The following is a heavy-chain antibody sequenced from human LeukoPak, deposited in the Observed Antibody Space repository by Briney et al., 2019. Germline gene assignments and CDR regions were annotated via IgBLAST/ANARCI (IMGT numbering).Heavy chain of an antibody. V-gene: IGHV3-30*04. D-gene: IGHD1-26*01. CDR2: ISYDGSNK. CDR3: AKDHSGSYYYYFDY. CDR1: GFTFSAYP. J-gene: IGHJ4*02. Sequence: GGSLRLSCGASGFTFSAYPIHWVRQAPGKGLEWVAVISYDGSNKYYADSVKGRFTISRDNSKNTLYLQMNSLRAEDTAVYYCAKDHSGSYYYYFDYWGQGTLVTVSS.